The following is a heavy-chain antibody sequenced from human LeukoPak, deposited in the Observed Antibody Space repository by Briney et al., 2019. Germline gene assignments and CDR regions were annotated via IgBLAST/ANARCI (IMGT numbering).Heavy chain of an antibody. V-gene: IGHV3-48*03. D-gene: IGHD6-19*01. CDR2: ISSSGSTI. CDR3: AKGGQYNSEDY. CDR1: GFTFSSYE. Sequence: GGSLRLSCAASGFTFSSYEMNWVRQAPGKGLEWVSYISSSGSTIYYADSVKGRFTISRDNAKNSLYLQMNSLRADDTAVYYCAKGGQYNSEDYWGQGTLVAVSS. J-gene: IGHJ4*02.